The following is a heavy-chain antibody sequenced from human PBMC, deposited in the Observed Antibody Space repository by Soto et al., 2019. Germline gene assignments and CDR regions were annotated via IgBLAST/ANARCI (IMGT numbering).Heavy chain of an antibody. CDR2: IYYSGST. CDR3: ARELDYYDSSGYSYFDY. Sequence: NPSETLSLTCTVSGGSISSYYWSWIRQPPGKGLEWIGYIYYSGSTNYNPSLKSRVTISVDTSKDQFSLKLSSVTAADTAVYYCARELDYYDSSGYSYFDYWGQGTLVTVYS. D-gene: IGHD3-22*01. CDR1: GGSISSYY. V-gene: IGHV4-59*01. J-gene: IGHJ4*02.